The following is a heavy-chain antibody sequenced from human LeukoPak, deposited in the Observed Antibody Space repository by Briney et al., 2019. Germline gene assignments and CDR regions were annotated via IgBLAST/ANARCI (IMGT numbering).Heavy chain of an antibody. J-gene: IGHJ4*02. CDR2: INHSGST. V-gene: IGHV4-34*01. CDR1: GGSFSGYY. Sequence: PSETLSLTCAVYGGSFSGYYWSWIRQPPGKGLEWIGEINHSGSTNYNPSLKSRVTISVDTSKNQFSLKLSSVTAADTAVYYCARGDAFSGDHWGQGTLVTVSS. CDR3: ARGDAFSGDH.